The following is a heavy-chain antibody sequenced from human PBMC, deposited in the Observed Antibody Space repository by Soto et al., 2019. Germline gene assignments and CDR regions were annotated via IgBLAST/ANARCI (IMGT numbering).Heavy chain of an antibody. CDR3: ARLVMGDYDILTGYYHPWFDP. V-gene: IGHV4-59*01. D-gene: IGHD3-9*01. CDR2: IYYSGST. CDR1: GGSISSYY. Sequence: SETRSLTCTVSGGSISSYYWSWIRQPPGKGLEWIGYIYYSGSTNYNPSLNSRVTISVDTSMNQFSLKLSSVTAADTAVYYCARLVMGDYDILTGYYHPWFDPWGQGTLVTVSS. J-gene: IGHJ5*02.